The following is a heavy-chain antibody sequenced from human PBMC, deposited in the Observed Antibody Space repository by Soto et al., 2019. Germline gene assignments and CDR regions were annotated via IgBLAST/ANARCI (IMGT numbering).Heavy chain of an antibody. V-gene: IGHV3-23*01. J-gene: IGHJ5*02. D-gene: IGHD3-22*01. Sequence: PVGSLRLSCAASGFTFSSYAMSWVRQAPGKGLEWVSAISGSGGSTYYADSVKGRFTISRDNSKNTLYLQMNSLRAEDTAVYYCAKSGYYYDSSGYTLNWFDPWGQGTLVTVSS. CDR3: AKSGYYYDSSGYTLNWFDP. CDR1: GFTFSSYA. CDR2: ISGSGGST.